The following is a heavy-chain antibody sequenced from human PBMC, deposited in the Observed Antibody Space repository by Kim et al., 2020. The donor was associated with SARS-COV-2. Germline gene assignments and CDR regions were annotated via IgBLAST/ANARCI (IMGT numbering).Heavy chain of an antibody. D-gene: IGHD2-2*01. J-gene: IGHJ3*02. CDR3: ARGLQYQLLILPDDAFDI. CDR1: GYSFTSYW. CDR2: IYPGDSDT. Sequence: GESLKISCKGSGYSFTSYWIGWVRQMPGKGLEWMGIIYPGDSDTRYSPSFQGQVTISADKSISTAYLQWSSLKASDTAMYYCARGLQYQLLILPDDAFDIWGQGTMVTVSS. V-gene: IGHV5-51*01.